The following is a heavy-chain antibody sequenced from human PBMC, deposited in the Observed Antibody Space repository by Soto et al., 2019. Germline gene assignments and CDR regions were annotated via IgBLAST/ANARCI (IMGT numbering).Heavy chain of an antibody. CDR3: PTXXXXXXCXXGXCYTTGFDX. Sequence: PSETLSLTCTVSSGSISSGDYYWSWIRQPPGKGLERIGYIYYSGSTYYNPSLKSRVTISEDTSKNQNSLKLSSVTAADTAVYYXPTXXXXXXCXXGXCYTTGFDXXXQ. V-gene: IGHV4-30-4*01. CDR2: IYYSGST. CDR1: SGSISSGDYY. J-gene: IGHJ5*02. D-gene: IGHD2-8*01.